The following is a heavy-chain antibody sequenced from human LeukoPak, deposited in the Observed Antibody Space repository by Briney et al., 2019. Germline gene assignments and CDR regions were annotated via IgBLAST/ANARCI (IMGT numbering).Heavy chain of an antibody. CDR1: GFTFSSYG. CDR2: INWNGGST. D-gene: IGHD4-17*01. CDR3: ATAYGDYVGDLFDY. Sequence: GGSLRLSCAASGFTFSSYGMSWVRQAPGKGLEWVSGINWNGGSTGYADSVKGRFTISRDNAKNSLYLQMNSLRAEDTALYYCATAYGDYVGDLFDYWGQGTLVTVSS. V-gene: IGHV3-20*04. J-gene: IGHJ4*02.